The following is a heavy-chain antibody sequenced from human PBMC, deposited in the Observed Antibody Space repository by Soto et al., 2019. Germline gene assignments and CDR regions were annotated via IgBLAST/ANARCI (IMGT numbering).Heavy chain of an antibody. CDR3: ARDPGYSYGTAGMFDY. J-gene: IGHJ4*02. CDR1: GGTFSSYT. D-gene: IGHD5-18*01. CDR2: IIPILGIA. V-gene: IGHV1-69*04. Sequence: SLKVSCKASGGTFSSYTISWVRQAPGQGLEWMGRIIPILGIANYAQKFQGRVTITADKSTSTAYMELSSLRSEDTAVYYCARDPGYSYGTAGMFDYWGQGTLVTVSS.